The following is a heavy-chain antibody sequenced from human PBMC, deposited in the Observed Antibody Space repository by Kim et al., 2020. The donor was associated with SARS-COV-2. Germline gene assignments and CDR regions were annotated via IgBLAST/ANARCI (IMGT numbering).Heavy chain of an antibody. CDR2: FDPEDGET. CDR1: GYTLTELS. V-gene: IGHV1-24*01. CDR3: ATGGITGTTDHPRGWYYYYYGMDV. Sequence: ASVKVSCKVSGYTLTELSMHWVRQAPGKGLEWMGGFDPEDGETIYAQKFQGRVTMTEDTSTDTAYMEPSSLRSEDTAVYYCATGGITGTTDHPRGWYYYYYGMDVWGQGTTVTVSS. J-gene: IGHJ6*02. D-gene: IGHD1-7*01.